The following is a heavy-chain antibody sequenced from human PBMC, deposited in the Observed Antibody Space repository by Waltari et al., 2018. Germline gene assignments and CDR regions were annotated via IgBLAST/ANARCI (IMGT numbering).Heavy chain of an antibody. V-gene: IGHV1-69*01. CDR2: IIPIFGTA. Sequence: QVQLVQSGAEVTKPGSSVKVSCKASGGTFSSYAISWVRQAPGQGLEWMGGIIPIFGTANYAQKFQGRVTITADESTSTAYMELSSLGSEDTAVYYCARGDGLYSSSWYYFDYWGQGTLVTVSS. CDR3: ARGDGLYSSSWYYFDY. CDR1: GGTFSSYA. D-gene: IGHD6-13*01. J-gene: IGHJ4*02.